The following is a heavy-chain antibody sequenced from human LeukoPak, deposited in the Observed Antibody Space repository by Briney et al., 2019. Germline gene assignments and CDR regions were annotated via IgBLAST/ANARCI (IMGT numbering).Heavy chain of an antibody. V-gene: IGHV3-43*02. Sequence: GGSLRLSCAASGLTLDDYAMHWLREAPGKAVEWVSLNCGDGGSTYYADSVKGRFTISRDNSKNSLYLQMDSLRTEDTALYYFAKDGAVVASTNSLLSGYGGQGTLVTVSS. CDR3: AKDGAVVASTNSLLSGY. CDR2: NCGDGGST. J-gene: IGHJ4*02. D-gene: IGHD2-15*01. CDR1: GLTLDDYA.